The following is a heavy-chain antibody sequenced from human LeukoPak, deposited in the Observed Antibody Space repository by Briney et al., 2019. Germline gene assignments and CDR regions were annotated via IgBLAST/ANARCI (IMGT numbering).Heavy chain of an antibody. J-gene: IGHJ4*02. D-gene: IGHD2-15*01. CDR3: ARGYCSGGSCYFNYFDY. Sequence: KPGTSLRLSCAASGFTFSSYSMNWVRQAPGKGLEWVSSISSSSSYIYYADSVKGRFTISRDNAKNSLYLQMNSLRAEDTAVYYCARGYCSGGSCYFNYFDYWGQGTLVTVSS. CDR1: GFTFSSYS. V-gene: IGHV3-21*01. CDR2: ISSSSSYI.